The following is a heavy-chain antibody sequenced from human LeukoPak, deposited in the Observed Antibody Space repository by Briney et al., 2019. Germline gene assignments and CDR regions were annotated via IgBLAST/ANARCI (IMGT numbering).Heavy chain of an antibody. D-gene: IGHD3-22*01. CDR1: GFTFSSYA. CDR3: AKVHPYYYDSSGYTYFQH. Sequence: GGSLRLSCAASGFTFSSYAMSWVRQAPGKGLECISGFSGSGGSTYYADSVKGRFTISRDNSKNTLYLQMNSLRAEDTAVYYCAKVHPYYYDSSGYTYFQHWGQGTLVTVSS. V-gene: IGHV3-23*01. J-gene: IGHJ1*01. CDR2: FSGSGGST.